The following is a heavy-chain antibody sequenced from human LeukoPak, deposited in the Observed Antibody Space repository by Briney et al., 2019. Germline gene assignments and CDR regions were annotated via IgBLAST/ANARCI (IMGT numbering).Heavy chain of an antibody. V-gene: IGHV3-21*01. D-gene: IGHD3-10*01. CDR2: ISSSSSYI. CDR1: GFTFIDYS. CDR3: ARLRDYFTHAFDI. J-gene: IGHJ3*02. Sequence: PGGSLRLSCAASGFTFIDYSVNWVRQAPGKGLEWVSSISSSSSYIFYADSLKGRFTISRDNAKNSLYLQMNSPRAEDTAVYYCARLRDYFTHAFDIWGQGTMVTVSS.